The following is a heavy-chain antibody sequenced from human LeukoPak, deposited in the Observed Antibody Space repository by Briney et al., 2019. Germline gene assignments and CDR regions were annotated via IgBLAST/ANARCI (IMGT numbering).Heavy chain of an antibody. CDR3: ARETIVVVPADPHSSGGFSSYYYYMDV. J-gene: IGHJ6*03. CDR2: ISAYNGNT. V-gene: IGHV1-18*01. Sequence: GASVKVSCKASGYTFTSYGISWVRQAPGQGLECMGWISAYNGNTNYAQKLQGRVTMTTDTSTSTAYMELRSLRSDDTAVYYCARETIVVVPADPHSSGGFSSYYYYMDVWGKGTTVTVSS. D-gene: IGHD2-2*01. CDR1: GYTFTSYG.